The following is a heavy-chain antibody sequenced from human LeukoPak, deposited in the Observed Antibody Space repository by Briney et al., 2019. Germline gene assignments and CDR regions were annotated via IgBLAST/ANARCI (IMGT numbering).Heavy chain of an antibody. J-gene: IGHJ4*02. Sequence: SETLSLTCAVSGGSISSSNWWSWVRQPPGKGLEWIGEIYHSGSTNYNPSLKSRATISVDKSKNQFSLKLSSVTAADTAVYYCARRGGSSGSFAYWGQGALVTVSS. V-gene: IGHV4-4*02. D-gene: IGHD1-26*01. CDR1: GGSISSSNW. CDR2: IYHSGST. CDR3: ARRGGSSGSFAY.